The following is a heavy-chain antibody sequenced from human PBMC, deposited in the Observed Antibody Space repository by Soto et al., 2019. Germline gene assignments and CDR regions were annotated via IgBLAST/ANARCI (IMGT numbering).Heavy chain of an antibody. Sequence: GESLKISCQSSGYTFTNFWIGWVRQLPGKCLEWMGIIYPGDHETRYSPSFHGKVTISADRSINTAYLQWNSPKAADTAFYFCARSPHSSPYFDYWGQGALVTVSS. J-gene: IGHJ4*02. CDR1: GYTFTNFW. CDR2: IYPGDHET. D-gene: IGHD6-13*01. V-gene: IGHV5-51*01. CDR3: ARSPHSSPYFDY.